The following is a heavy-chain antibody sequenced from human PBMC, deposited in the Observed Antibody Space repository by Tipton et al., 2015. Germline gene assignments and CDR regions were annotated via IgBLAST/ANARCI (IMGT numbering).Heavy chain of an antibody. CDR2: ISSSSSYI. Sequence: SLRLSCAASGFTFSTYAMSWVRQAPGKGLEWVSSISSSSSYIYYADSVKGRFTISRDNAKNSLYLQMNSLRADDTAVYYCATIVGTPLGCYYFDMDVRRQVTTVAGAS. D-gene: IGHD5-12*01. CDR3: ATIVGTPLGCYYFDMDV. V-gene: IGHV3-21*01. J-gene: IGHJ6*02. CDR1: GFTFSTYA.